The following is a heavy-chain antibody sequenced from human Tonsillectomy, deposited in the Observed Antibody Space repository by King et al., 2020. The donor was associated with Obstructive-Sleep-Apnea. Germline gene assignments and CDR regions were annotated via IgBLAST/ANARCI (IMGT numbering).Heavy chain of an antibody. J-gene: IGHJ5*02. Sequence: VQLQESGPGLVKPSETLSLTCTVSGGSISSYYWNWIRQPPGKGLEWIGYIHYSGSTNYNPSLKSRVTISVYTSKNQFSLKLNSVTAADTAVYYCARDKGYYGAGSYRDNWFDPWGQGTLVTVSS. D-gene: IGHD3-10*01. CDR1: GGSISSYY. CDR2: IHYSGST. CDR3: ARDKGYYGAGSYRDNWFDP. V-gene: IGHV4-59*01.